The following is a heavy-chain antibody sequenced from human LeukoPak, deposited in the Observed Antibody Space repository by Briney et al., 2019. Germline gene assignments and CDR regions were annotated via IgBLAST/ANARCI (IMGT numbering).Heavy chain of an antibody. CDR3: VRDGQGSTPLDY. J-gene: IGHJ4*02. D-gene: IGHD2-15*01. CDR1: GFTFSSHW. V-gene: IGHV3-74*01. Sequence: GGSLRLSCAASGFTFSSHWMHWVRQAPGKGLVWVSGISTDGSRPRYADSVNGRFTISRDNAENTLYLQMNSLRAEDTAVYFCVRDGQGSTPLDYWGQGTLVTVSS. CDR2: ISTDGSRP.